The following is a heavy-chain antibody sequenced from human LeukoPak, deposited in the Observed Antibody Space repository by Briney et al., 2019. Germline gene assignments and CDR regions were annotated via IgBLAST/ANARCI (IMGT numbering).Heavy chain of an antibody. J-gene: IGHJ4*02. V-gene: IGHV4-39*01. CDR2: IYYSGIT. CDR3: ARRHYDSTGRDFNY. CDR1: GGSISSSSYY. D-gene: IGHD3-22*01. Sequence: SSETLSLTCTLPGGSISSSSYYWGWTRQPPGKGLEWIGSIYYSGITNYNPSLESRVTISVDTSKNQFSLKLSCVTATDTAVYYCARRHYDSTGRDFNYWGRGTLVTASS.